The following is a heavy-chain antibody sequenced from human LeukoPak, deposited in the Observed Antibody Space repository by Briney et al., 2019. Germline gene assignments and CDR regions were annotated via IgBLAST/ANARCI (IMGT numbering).Heavy chain of an antibody. V-gene: IGHV3-30-3*01. CDR1: GFTFSSYA. CDR3: ARDGYCSSTGCSAYFFDS. CDR2: ISYDGSNK. D-gene: IGHD2-2*03. Sequence: SGRSLRLSCAASGFTFSSYAMHWVRQAPGKGLHWVAVISYDGSNKYYADSVKGRFTISRDNSKNTLYLQLNSLRPEDTALYYCARDGYCSSTGCSAYFFDSWGQGTLVTVSS. J-gene: IGHJ4*02.